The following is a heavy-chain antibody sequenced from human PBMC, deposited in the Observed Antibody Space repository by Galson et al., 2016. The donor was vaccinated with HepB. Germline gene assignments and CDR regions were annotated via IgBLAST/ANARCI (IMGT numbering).Heavy chain of an antibody. CDR1: GFTFSSHA. V-gene: IGHV3-23*01. CDR3: ATGPVSFDY. J-gene: IGHJ4*02. Sequence: SLRLSCAASGFTFSSHAMSWVRQAPGKGLEWVSAISGSGGSTYYADSVKGRFTISRDNSKNTLYLQVNSLRSEDTAVYYCATGPVSFDYWGQGTLVTVSS. CDR2: ISGSGGST.